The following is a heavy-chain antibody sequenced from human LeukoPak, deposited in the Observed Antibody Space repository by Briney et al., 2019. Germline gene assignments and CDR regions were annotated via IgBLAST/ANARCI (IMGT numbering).Heavy chain of an antibody. D-gene: IGHD6-13*01. Sequence: DSMKGRFTISRDNAKNSLFLQMNSLRADDTAVYYCARDLAAAGYWGQGTLVTVSS. CDR3: ARDLAAAGY. J-gene: IGHJ4*02. V-gene: IGHV3-21*01.